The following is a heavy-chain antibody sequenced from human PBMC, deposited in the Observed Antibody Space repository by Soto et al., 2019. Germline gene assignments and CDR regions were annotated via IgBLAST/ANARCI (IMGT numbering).Heavy chain of an antibody. Sequence: QVQLQESGPGLVKPSGTLSLTCAVSGGAISSSKWWSWVRQPPGKGLGWIGEIYQSGSTNYNPSLESRVRRAGEKSMNQFSLKLTSVSAADTAVYYCARASATIAAAAIFDYWGQGTLVTVSS. CDR1: GGAISSSKW. CDR2: IYQSGST. D-gene: IGHD6-13*01. V-gene: IGHV4-4*02. J-gene: IGHJ4*02. CDR3: ARASATIAAAAIFDY.